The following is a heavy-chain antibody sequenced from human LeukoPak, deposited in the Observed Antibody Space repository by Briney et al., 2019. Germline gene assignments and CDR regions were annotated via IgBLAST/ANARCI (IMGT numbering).Heavy chain of an antibody. CDR3: ATPIVEVPAAPENYMDV. Sequence: GGSLRLSRAASGFAFSNYAMNWVRQAPGKGLEWVSAISDSSDNTYYADSVKGRFTVSRDNSKNTLYLQMNSLRAEDTAVYYCATPIVEVPAAPENYMDVWGKGTTVTVSS. CDR2: ISDSSDNT. V-gene: IGHV3-23*01. D-gene: IGHD2-2*01. J-gene: IGHJ6*03. CDR1: GFAFSNYA.